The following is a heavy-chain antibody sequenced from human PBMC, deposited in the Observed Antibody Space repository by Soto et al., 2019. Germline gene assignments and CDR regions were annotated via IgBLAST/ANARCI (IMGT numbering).Heavy chain of an antibody. D-gene: IGHD3-9*01. CDR3: ARDLGLVITQPYNWLDP. CDR2: INPNSGGT. V-gene: IGHV1-2*02. J-gene: IGHJ5*02. CDR1: GYTFTGYY. Sequence: ASVKVSCKASGYTFTGYYMHWVRQAPGQGLEWMGWINPNSGGTNYAQKFQGRVTMTRDTSISTAYMELSRLRSDDTAVYYCARDLGLVITQPYNWLDPWGQGTLGTVSS.